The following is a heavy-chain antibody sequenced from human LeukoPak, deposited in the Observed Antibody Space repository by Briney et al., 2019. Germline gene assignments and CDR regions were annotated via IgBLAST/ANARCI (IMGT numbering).Heavy chain of an antibody. V-gene: IGHV3-23*01. J-gene: IGHJ4*02. Sequence: GGSLRLSCAASGFTFSSYAMSWVRQAPGKGLEWVSAISGGGDSTYFADSVKGRFTISRDNSKNTLYLQMNTLGAEDTAVYYCAKGSSSWYPFDYWGQGTLVTASS. D-gene: IGHD6-13*01. CDR1: GFTFSSYA. CDR2: ISGGGDST. CDR3: AKGSSSWYPFDY.